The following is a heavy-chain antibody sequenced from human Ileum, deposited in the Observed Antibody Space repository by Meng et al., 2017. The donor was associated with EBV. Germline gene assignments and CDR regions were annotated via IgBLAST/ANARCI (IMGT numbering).Heavy chain of an antibody. V-gene: IGHV2-5*02. J-gene: IGHJ4*02. CDR3: AHEEDWRIDY. CDR2: VYWDDDK. Sequence: QITLKWSGPTLVKPPPTLTLTCIFSGFSLNTSGVGVGWIRQPPGKALEWLALVYWDDDKRYSPSLERRLTITKDTSKNQVVLTMTNMDPLDTATYYCAHEEDWRIDYWGQGTLVTVSS. CDR1: GFSLNTSGVG. D-gene: IGHD3/OR15-3a*01.